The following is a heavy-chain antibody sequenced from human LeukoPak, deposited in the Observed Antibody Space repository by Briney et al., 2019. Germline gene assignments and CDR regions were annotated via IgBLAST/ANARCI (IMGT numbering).Heavy chain of an antibody. CDR2: ISYDGSNK. Sequence: GSLRHPCAASGFTFSSYAMHWVRQAPGKGLEWVAVISYDGSNKYYADSVKGRFTISGDNSKNTLYLQMNSLRAEDTAVYYCARDPSTEWPHYYYMDVWGKGTTVTVSS. D-gene: IGHD3-3*01. CDR3: ARDPSTEWPHYYYMDV. CDR1: GFTFSSYA. J-gene: IGHJ6*03. V-gene: IGHV3-30-3*01.